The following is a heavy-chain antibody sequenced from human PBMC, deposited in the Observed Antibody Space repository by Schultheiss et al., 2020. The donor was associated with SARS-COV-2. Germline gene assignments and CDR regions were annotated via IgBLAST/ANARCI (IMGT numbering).Heavy chain of an antibody. D-gene: IGHD3-3*01. CDR1: GFTFSNYA. V-gene: IGHV3-23*01. J-gene: IGHJ4*02. Sequence: GGSLRLSCTASGFTFSNYAMNWVRQAPGKGLEWVSAISGSGGGTYYADSVKGRFTISRDNSKDTLYLQMNSLRAEDTAVYYCAKDGTYDFSYFDYWGQGTLVTVSS. CDR3: AKDGTYDFSYFDY. CDR2: ISGSGGGT.